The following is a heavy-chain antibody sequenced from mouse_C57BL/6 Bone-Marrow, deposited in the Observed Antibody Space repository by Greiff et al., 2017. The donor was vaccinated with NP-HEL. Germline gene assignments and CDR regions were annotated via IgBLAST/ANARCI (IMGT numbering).Heavy chain of an antibody. D-gene: IGHD1-1*01. CDR1: GYTFTSSW. CDR2: IDPSDSYT. Sequence: QVQLQQPGAELVMPGASVKLSCKASGYTFTSSWMHWVKQRPGQGLEWIGEIDPSDSYTNYNQKFKGKSTLTVDKSSSTAYMQLSSLTSGDSAVYYCARLYYYGSSYDWFAYWGQGTLVTVSA. CDR3: ARLYYYGSSYDWFAY. V-gene: IGHV1-69*01. J-gene: IGHJ3*01.